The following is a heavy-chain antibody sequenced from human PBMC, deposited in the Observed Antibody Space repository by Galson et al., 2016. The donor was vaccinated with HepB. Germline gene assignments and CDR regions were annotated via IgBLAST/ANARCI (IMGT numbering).Heavy chain of an antibody. D-gene: IGHD2/OR15-2a*01. J-gene: IGHJ3*02. CDR3: ARVCINRNAESNSYYAFDI. Sequence: SLRLSCAASGFTLTTYTMHWVRQAPGKGLEWVSSISSSSSYIYYTDSVKGRFTISRDNAKASLDLQMNTLRAEDTALYYCARVCINRNAESNSYYAFDIWVQGTMVTVSS. CDR1: GFTLTTYT. CDR2: ISSSSSYI. V-gene: IGHV3-21*01.